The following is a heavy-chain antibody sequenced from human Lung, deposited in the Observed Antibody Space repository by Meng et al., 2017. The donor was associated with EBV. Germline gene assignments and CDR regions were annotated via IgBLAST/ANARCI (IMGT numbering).Heavy chain of an antibody. CDR3: TTDYGDSDY. CDR2: IKSKTDGGTT. Sequence: VMTVGFGGGLVKPGGSLSLSCAASGFTFSNAWMSWVRQAPGKGLEWVSRIKSKTDGGTTDYAAPVKGRFTISRDDSKNTLYLQMNSLKTEDTAVYYCTTDYGDSDYWGQGTLVTVSS. CDR1: GFTFSNAW. V-gene: IGHV3-15*01. J-gene: IGHJ4*02. D-gene: IGHD4-17*01.